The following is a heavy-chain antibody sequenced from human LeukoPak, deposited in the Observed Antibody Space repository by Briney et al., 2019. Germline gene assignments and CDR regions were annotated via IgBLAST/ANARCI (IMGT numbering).Heavy chain of an antibody. V-gene: IGHV3-20*04. J-gene: IGHJ4*02. CDR2: INWNGGGT. D-gene: IGHD3-22*01. CDR1: GFIFDEYG. CDR3: ARGPLQTIPTSKIVVYYYPFDY. Sequence: GGSLRLSCTASGFIFDEYGMSWVRQAPGKGVEGVSGINWNGGGTVYADSVKGGFTIYRENAKNSLYLQMNSLKAEDTALYYCARGPLQTIPTSKIVVYYYPFDYWGQGTLVTVSS.